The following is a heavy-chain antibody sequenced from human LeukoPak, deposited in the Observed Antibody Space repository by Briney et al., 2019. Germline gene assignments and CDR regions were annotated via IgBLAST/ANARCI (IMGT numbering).Heavy chain of an antibody. D-gene: IGHD6-13*01. J-gene: IGHJ4*02. CDR2: ISSSSSYI. Sequence: GGSLRLSCATSGFTFSSYWMHWVRQVPGRGLVWVSSISSSSSYIYYADSVKGRFTISRDNAKNSLYLQMNSLRAEDTAVYYCARDRGYSSSEVGYWGQGTLVTVSS. CDR1: GFTFSSYW. CDR3: ARDRGYSSSEVGY. V-gene: IGHV3-21*01.